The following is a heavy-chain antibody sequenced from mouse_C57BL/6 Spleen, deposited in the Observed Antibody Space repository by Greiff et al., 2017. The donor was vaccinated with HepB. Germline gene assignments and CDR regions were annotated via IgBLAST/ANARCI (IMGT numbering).Heavy chain of an antibody. CDR3: ARSYYYGSSYGYAMDY. D-gene: IGHD1-1*01. CDR1: GYTFTDYY. V-gene: IGHV1-26*01. Sequence: VQLQQSGPELVKPGASVKISCKASGYTFTDYYMNWVKQSHGKSLEWIGDINPNNGGTSYNQKFKGKATLTVDKSSSTAYMELRSLTSEDSAVYYCARSYYYGSSYGYAMDYWGQGTSVTVSS. CDR2: INPNNGGT. J-gene: IGHJ4*01.